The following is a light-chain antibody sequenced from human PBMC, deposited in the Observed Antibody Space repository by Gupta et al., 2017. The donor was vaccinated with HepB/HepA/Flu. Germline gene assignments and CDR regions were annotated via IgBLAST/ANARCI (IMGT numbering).Light chain of an antibody. J-gene: IGKJ5*01. V-gene: IGKV3-11*01. Sequence: EIVLTQSPATLSLSPGERATLSCRASQSVSSYLAWYQQKPGQAPRLLIYDASNRDTGIPARFSGSGYGTDFTLTISSREPEDFAVYYCQQRSNWLGVTFGQGTRLEIK. CDR3: QQRSNWLGVT. CDR2: DAS. CDR1: QSVSSY.